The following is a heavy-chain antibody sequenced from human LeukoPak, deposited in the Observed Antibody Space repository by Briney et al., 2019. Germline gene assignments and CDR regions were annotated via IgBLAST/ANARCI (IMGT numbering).Heavy chain of an antibody. CDR2: IYSGGGT. D-gene: IGHD3-10*01. V-gene: IGHV3-66*01. J-gene: IGHJ4*02. CDR1: GFPVSSNY. Sequence: GGSLRLSCAASGFPVSSNYMSWVRQAPGKGLEWVSVIYSGGGTYYADSVKGRFTISRDNSKNTVYLQMNSLRAEDTAVYYCARDFHDGRYLVCLGYWGQGTLVTVSS. CDR3: ARDFHDGRYLVCLGY.